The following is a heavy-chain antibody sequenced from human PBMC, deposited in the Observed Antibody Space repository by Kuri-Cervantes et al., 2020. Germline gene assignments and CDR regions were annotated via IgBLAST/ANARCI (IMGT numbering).Heavy chain of an antibody. D-gene: IGHD3-3*02. Sequence: GESLKISCAASGFTFRNYGMDWVRQAPGKGLGWVAVIWYDGSNKYYADSVKGRFTISRDNAKNSLSLQMNSLRAEDTAVYYCARGHFWIHYPDYWGQGTLVTVSS. CDR2: IWYDGSNK. J-gene: IGHJ4*02. CDR1: GFTFRNYG. V-gene: IGHV3-33*01. CDR3: ARGHFWIHYPDY.